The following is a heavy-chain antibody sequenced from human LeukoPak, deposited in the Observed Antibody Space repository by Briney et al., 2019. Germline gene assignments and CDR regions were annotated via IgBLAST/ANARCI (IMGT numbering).Heavy chain of an antibody. V-gene: IGHV4-59*01. Sequence: SETLSLTCTVSGGSISSYYWSWIRQPPGKGLEWIGYIYYSGSTNYNPSLKSRVTISVDTSKNQLSLKLSSVTAADTAVYYCARGDGSWYQRFYFDYWGQGTLVTVSS. CDR3: ARGDGSWYQRFYFDY. CDR1: GGSISSYY. D-gene: IGHD6-13*01. CDR2: IYYSGST. J-gene: IGHJ4*02.